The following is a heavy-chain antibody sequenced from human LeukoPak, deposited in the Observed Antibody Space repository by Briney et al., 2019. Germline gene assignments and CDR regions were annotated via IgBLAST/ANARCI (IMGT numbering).Heavy chain of an antibody. J-gene: IGHJ3*02. Sequence: RPGGSLRLSCAASGFTFSSYSMNWVRQAPGKGLEWVSSISSSSSYIYYADSVKGRFTISRDNAKNSLYLQMNSLRAEDTAVYYCAREDSSYDSPPNAFDIWGQGTMVIVSS. CDR1: GFTFSSYS. V-gene: IGHV3-21*01. D-gene: IGHD3-16*01. CDR2: ISSSSSYI. CDR3: AREDSSYDSPPNAFDI.